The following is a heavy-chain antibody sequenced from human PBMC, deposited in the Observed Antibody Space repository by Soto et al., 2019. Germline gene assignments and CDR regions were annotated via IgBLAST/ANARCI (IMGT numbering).Heavy chain of an antibody. CDR3: ARGSVGAGSFRAYMDV. CDR1: GFTFSSYD. V-gene: IGHV3-13*05. D-gene: IGHD3-10*01. J-gene: IGHJ6*03. Sequence: EVQLVESGGDLVQPGGSLRLSCAASGFTFSSYDMNWVRQAAGKGLEWVSAIGTAGDPYYTDSSKSRFTISRENAQNSVLIQMNSLRAGDTAVYYCARGSVGAGSFRAYMDVWGRGTTVTVSS. CDR2: IGTAGDP.